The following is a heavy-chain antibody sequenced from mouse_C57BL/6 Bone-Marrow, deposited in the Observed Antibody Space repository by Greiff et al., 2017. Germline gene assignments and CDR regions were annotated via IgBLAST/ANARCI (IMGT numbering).Heavy chain of an antibody. CDR1: GYTFTSYW. D-gene: IGHD3-1*01. CDR3: ARVLGYAMDY. Sequence: QVQLQQPGAELVRPGTSVKLSCKASGYTFTSYWMHWVKQRPGQGLEWIGVIDPSVSDTNYNQKFKGKATLTVDTSSSTAYMQLSSLTSEDSAVYFCARVLGYAMDYWGQGTSVTVSS. V-gene: IGHV1-59*01. J-gene: IGHJ4*01. CDR2: IDPSVSDT.